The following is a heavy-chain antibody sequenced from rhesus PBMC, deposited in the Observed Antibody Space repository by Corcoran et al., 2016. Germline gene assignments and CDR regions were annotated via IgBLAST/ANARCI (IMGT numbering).Heavy chain of an antibody. CDR1: GGSFSDYS. V-gene: IGHV4-165*01. Sequence: SGGSFSDYSWDWIRQPPGKGLEWIGYIRGSSGITDYNPSLKSRVTISTDTSKNEFSLKMTSVTAADPALYYCVREVPDWAGTTLGSWGQGVLVTVSS. CDR2: IRGSSGIT. J-gene: IGHJ4*01. CDR3: VREVPDWAGTTLGS. D-gene: IGHD1-20*01.